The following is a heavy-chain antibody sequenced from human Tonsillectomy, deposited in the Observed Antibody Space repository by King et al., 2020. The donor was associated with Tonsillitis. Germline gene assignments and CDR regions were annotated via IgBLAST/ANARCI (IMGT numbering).Heavy chain of an antibody. CDR2: VNPNSGGT. Sequence: VQLVESGAEVKKPGASVKFSCKASGYTFTGYYIHWVRQAPGQGLEWMGWVNPNSGGTNYAQKFQGRVTMTRDTSITTAYMELSRLRSDDTAVYYCARDPMYGDYKYYYYMDVWGKGTTVTVSS. J-gene: IGHJ6*03. CDR3: ARDPMYGDYKYYYYMDV. V-gene: IGHV1-2*02. D-gene: IGHD4-17*01. CDR1: GYTFTGYY.